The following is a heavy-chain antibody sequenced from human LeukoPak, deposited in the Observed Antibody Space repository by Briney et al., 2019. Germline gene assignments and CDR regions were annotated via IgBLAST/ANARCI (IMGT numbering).Heavy chain of an antibody. CDR1: GFTFSSYW. D-gene: IGHD5-18*01. CDR3: GRTRGYSYGSYFDC. Sequence: GGSLGLSCTASGFTFSSYWMHWVRQAPGKGLVWVSHINSEGSSTTYADSVRGRFTISRDNAKNTLYLQMNSLRAEDTAVYYCGRTRGYSYGSYFDCWGQGTLVTVSS. J-gene: IGHJ4*02. CDR2: INSEGSST. V-gene: IGHV3-74*01.